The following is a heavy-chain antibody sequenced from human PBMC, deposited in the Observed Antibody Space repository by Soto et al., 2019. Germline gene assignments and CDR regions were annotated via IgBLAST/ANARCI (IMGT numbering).Heavy chain of an antibody. D-gene: IGHD2-21*01. J-gene: IGHJ4*02. V-gene: IGHV5-51*01. Sequence: PAESLKISCKGSGYSFTSYWIGWVRQMPGKGLEWMGIIYPGDSDTRYSPSFQGQVTISADKSISTAYLQWSSLKASDTAMYYCASHCYCGDYPPGYLDYWAQGTLVTGSS. CDR3: ASHCYCGDYPPGYLDY. CDR1: GYSFTSYW. CDR2: IYPGDSDT.